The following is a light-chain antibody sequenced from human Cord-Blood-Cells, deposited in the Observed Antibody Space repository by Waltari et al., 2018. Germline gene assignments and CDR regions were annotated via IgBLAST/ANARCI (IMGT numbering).Light chain of an antibody. CDR3: QQSYSTPRT. V-gene: IGKV1-39*01. CDR1: QSISSY. J-gene: IGKJ2*01. CDR2: AAS. Sequence: DIQMTQPPSSLSASVCDRVTITCRASQSISSYLNWYQQKPGKAPKLLIYAASSLQSGVPSRFSGSGSGTDFTLTISSLQPEDFATYYCQQSYSTPRTFGQGTKLEIK.